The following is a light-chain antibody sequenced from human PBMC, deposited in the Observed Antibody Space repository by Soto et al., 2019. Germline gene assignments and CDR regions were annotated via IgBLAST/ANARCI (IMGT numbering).Light chain of an antibody. CDR3: QQYGSSFT. CDR1: QSVSSN. V-gene: IGKV3-15*01. CDR2: GAF. J-gene: IGKJ3*01. Sequence: EIVMTQSPVTLSVSPGERVTLSCRASQSVSSNLAWYQQKPGQAPSLLIYGAFTRATGIPARFSGTGSGTEFTLTISSLQSEDFAVYYCQQYGSSFTFGPGTKVDIK.